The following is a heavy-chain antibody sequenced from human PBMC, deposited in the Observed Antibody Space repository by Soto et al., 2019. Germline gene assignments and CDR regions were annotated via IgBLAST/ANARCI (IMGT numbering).Heavy chain of an antibody. CDR2: IYYSGST. CDR3: TTAFNYYYYYGMDV. J-gene: IGHJ6*02. Sequence: SETLSLTCTVSGGSISSSSYYWGWIRQPPGKGLEWIGSIYYSGSTYYNPSLKSRVTISVDTSKNQFSLKLSSVTAADTAVYYCTTAFNYYYYYGMDVWGQGTTVTVSS. D-gene: IGHD4-17*01. V-gene: IGHV4-39*01. CDR1: GGSISSSSYY.